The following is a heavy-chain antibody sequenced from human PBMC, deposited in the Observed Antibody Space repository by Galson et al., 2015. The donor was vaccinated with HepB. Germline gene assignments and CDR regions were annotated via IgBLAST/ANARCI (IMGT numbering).Heavy chain of an antibody. J-gene: IGHJ6*02. CDR2: FDPEDGET. CDR1: GYTLTELS. CDR3: ATATIFGVAPPPGMDV. D-gene: IGHD3-3*01. V-gene: IGHV1-24*01. Sequence: SVKVSCKVSGYTLTELSMHWVRQAPGKGLEWMGGFDPEDGETIYAQKFQGRVTMTEDTSTDTAYMELSSLRSEDTAVYYCATATIFGVAPPPGMDVWGQRTTVTVSS.